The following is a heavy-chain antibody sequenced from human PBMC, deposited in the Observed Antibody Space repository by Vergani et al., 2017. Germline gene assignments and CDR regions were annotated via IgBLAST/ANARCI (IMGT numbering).Heavy chain of an antibody. V-gene: IGHV3-15*07. Sequence: EVQLVESGGGLVKPGGSLRLSCAASGFTFSNAWMNWVRQAPGKGLEWVGRIKSKTDGGTTDYAAPVKGRFTISRDDSKNTLYLQMNSLKTEDTAVYYCTTERGPVVGPDWELLSSNWYFDLWGRGTLVTVSS. J-gene: IGHJ2*01. D-gene: IGHD1-26*01. CDR1: GFTFSNAW. CDR2: IKSKTDGGTT. CDR3: TTERGPVVGPDWELLSSNWYFDL.